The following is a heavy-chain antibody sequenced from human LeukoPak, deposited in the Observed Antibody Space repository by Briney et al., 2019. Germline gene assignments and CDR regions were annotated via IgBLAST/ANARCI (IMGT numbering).Heavy chain of an antibody. CDR2: ISSSSSYI. D-gene: IGHD3-3*01. CDR1: GYTFSSSS. Sequence: GGALRLSCAVSGYTFSSSSLNWVRQAPGKGLEWVSSISSSSSYIYYADSVKGRSTISRDNAKNSLYLQMDTLRADDTAVYYCATSDDLWSGMDNWGQGTLVTVSS. V-gene: IGHV3-21*01. J-gene: IGHJ4*02. CDR3: ATSDDLWSGMDN.